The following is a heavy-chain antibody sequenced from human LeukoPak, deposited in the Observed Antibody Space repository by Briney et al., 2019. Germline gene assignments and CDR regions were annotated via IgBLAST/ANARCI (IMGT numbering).Heavy chain of an antibody. Sequence: SETLSLTCTVSGGSISSYYWSWIRQPAGKRLEWIGRIYTSGSTNYNPSLKSRVTMSVDTSKNQFSLKLSSVTAADTAVYYCAREWIVVVPAALKSYYYYYGMDVWGQGTTVTVSS. V-gene: IGHV4-4*07. CDR1: GGSISSYY. J-gene: IGHJ6*02. CDR3: AREWIVVVPAALKSYYYYYGMDV. CDR2: IYTSGST. D-gene: IGHD2-2*01.